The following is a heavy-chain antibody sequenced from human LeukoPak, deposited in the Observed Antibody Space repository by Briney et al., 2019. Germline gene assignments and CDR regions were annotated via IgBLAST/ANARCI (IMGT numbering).Heavy chain of an antibody. CDR3: ARDSAGNDY. Sequence: GGSLRLSCAASGVTFSSYAMSWVRQAPGKGLEWAANIKQDGSEKYYVDSVKGRFTISRDNAKNSLYLQMNSLRAEDTAMYYCARDSAGNDYWGQGTLVTVSS. V-gene: IGHV3-7*01. J-gene: IGHJ4*02. CDR2: IKQDGSEK. D-gene: IGHD6-13*01. CDR1: GVTFSSYA.